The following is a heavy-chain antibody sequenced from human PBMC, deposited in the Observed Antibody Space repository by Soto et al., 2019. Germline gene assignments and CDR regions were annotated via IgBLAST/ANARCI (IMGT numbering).Heavy chain of an antibody. CDR2: ISYDGSNK. J-gene: IGHJ3*02. CDR1: GFTLSSYA. Sequence: GGALRLSYAASGFTLSSYAMHWVRQAPGKGLEWVAVISYDGSNKYYADSVKGRFTISRDNSKNTLYLQMNSLRAEDTAVYYCARRARWTDAFDIWGQGTMVT. CDR3: ARRARWTDAFDI. D-gene: IGHD2-15*01. V-gene: IGHV3-30-3*01.